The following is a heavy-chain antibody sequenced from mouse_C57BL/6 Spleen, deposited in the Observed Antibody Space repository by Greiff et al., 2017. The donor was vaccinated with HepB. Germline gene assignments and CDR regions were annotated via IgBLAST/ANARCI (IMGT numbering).Heavy chain of an antibody. V-gene: IGHV3-6*01. D-gene: IGHD1-1*01. J-gene: IGHJ1*03. CDR2: ISYDGSN. CDR3: ASPTTPASYWYFDV. Sequence: EVKLQESGPGLVKPSQSLSLTCSVTGYSITSGYYWNWIRQFPGNKLEWMGYISYDGSNNYNPSLKNRISITRDTSKNQFFLKLNSVTTEDTATYYCASPTTPASYWYFDVWGTGTTVTVSS. CDR1: GYSITSGYY.